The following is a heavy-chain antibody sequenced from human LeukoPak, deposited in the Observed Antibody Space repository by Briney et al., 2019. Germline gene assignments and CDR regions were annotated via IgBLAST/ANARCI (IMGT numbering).Heavy chain of an antibody. V-gene: IGHV4-34*01. CDR2: INHSGST. D-gene: IGHD6-19*01. J-gene: IGHJ4*02. CDR3: ARHPRMSAVVPEGSPPAFDY. Sequence: PSETLSLTCAVYGGSFSGYYWSWIRQPPGKGLEWIGEINHSGSTNYNPSLKSRVTISVDTSKNQFSLKLSSVTAADTAVYYCARHPRMSAVVPEGSPPAFDYWGQGTLVTVSS. CDR1: GGSFSGYY.